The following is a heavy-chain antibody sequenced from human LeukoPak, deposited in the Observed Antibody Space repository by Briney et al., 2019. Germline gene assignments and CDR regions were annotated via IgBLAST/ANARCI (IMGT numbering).Heavy chain of an antibody. Sequence: PGGSLRLSCAASGFTFSSYEMNWVRQAPGKGLEWVSYISSSGSTIYYADSVKGRFAISRDNAKNSLYLQMNSLRAEDTAVYYCAGHDILTGHHNWFDPWGQGTLVTVSS. CDR3: AGHDILTGHHNWFDP. J-gene: IGHJ5*02. CDR1: GFTFSSYE. CDR2: ISSSGSTI. V-gene: IGHV3-48*03. D-gene: IGHD3-9*01.